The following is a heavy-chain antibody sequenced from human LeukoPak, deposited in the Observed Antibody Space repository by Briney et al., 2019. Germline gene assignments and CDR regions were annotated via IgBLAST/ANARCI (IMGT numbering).Heavy chain of an antibody. J-gene: IGHJ5*02. CDR2: ISSSSSTI. V-gene: IGHV3-48*02. Sequence: GGSLRLSCTASGFTFSTYGMHWVLQAPGKGLEWVSYISSSSSTIYYADSVKGRFTISRDNAKNSLYLQMNSLRDEDTAVYYCAREYGGSYFINNWFDPWGQGTLVTVSS. CDR3: AREYGGSYFINNWFDP. CDR1: GFTFSTYG. D-gene: IGHD1-26*01.